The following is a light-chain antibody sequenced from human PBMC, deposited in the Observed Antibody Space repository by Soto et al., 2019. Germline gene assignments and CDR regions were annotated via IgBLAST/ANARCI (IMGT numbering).Light chain of an antibody. V-gene: IGLV2-14*01. CDR2: EVS. CDR3: SSYTSSSTLV. J-gene: IGLJ3*02. Sequence: QSVLTQPASVSGSPGQSITISCTGTSSDVGGYKYVSWYQQHPGKAPKLMIYEVSNRPSGVSNRFSGSKSGNTASLTISGLQAEDEADYYRSSYTSSSTLVFGGGTKLTVL. CDR1: SSDVGGYKY.